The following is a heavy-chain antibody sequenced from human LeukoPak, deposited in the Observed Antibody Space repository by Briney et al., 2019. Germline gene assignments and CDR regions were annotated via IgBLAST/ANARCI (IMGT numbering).Heavy chain of an antibody. CDR1: GFTFSSYG. CDR2: ISYDGSNK. V-gene: IGHV3-30*19. J-gene: IGHJ4*02. D-gene: IGHD4-23*01. Sequence: PGGSLRLSCAASGFTFSSYGMHWVRQAPGKGLEWVAVISYDGSNKYYADSVKGRFTISRDNSKNTLYLQMNSLRAEDTAVYYCARDESTVVTGYFDYWGQGTLVTVSS. CDR3: ARDESTVVTGYFDY.